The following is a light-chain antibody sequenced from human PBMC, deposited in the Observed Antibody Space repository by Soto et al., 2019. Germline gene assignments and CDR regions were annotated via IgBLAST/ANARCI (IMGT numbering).Light chain of an antibody. CDR1: SSDVGSYNY. CDR2: EAS. CDR3: CSYVGSNNYV. J-gene: IGLJ1*01. V-gene: IGLV2-23*01. Sequence: QSALTQPASVSGSPGQSINISCTGTSSDVGSYNYVSWYQQHPGKAPALMIYEASKRPSGVSNRFSGSKSGNTASLTISGLQAEDEADYYCCSYVGSNNYVFGTGTQLAVL.